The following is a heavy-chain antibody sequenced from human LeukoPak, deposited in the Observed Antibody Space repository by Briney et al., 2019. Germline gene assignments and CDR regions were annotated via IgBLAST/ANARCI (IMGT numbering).Heavy chain of an antibody. D-gene: IGHD3-3*01. CDR3: ARDDYYFWSGYYPRLLLPYFAY. Sequence: GRSLRLSCAASGFTFSSYAMHWVRQAPGKGLEWVAVISYDGSNKYYADSVKGRFTTSRDNSNTTLYLQMNSLRAEDTAVYYCARDDYYFWSGYYPRLLLPYFAYWGQGTLVTVSS. V-gene: IGHV3-30-3*01. J-gene: IGHJ4*02. CDR2: ISYDGSNK. CDR1: GFTFSSYA.